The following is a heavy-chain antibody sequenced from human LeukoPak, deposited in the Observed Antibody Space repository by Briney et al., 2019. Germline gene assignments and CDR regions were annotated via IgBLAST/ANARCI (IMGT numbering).Heavy chain of an antibody. CDR3: ARDRGPPLGMDV. J-gene: IGHJ6*02. Sequence: PSETLSLTCTVSGGSMRSYYWSWIRQPPGKGLEWIGYIYYSGSTNYNPSLKSRVTISVDTSKNELSLKLSSVTDADTAVYYCARDRGPPLGMDVWGQGTTVTVSS. CDR2: IYYSGST. CDR1: GGSMRSYY. V-gene: IGHV4-59*01. D-gene: IGHD5-24*01.